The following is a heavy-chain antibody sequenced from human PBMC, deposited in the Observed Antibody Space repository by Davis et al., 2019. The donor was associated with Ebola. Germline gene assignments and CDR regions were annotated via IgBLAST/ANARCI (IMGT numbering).Heavy chain of an antibody. V-gene: IGHV3-23*01. CDR2: ITGSGAST. Sequence: GESLKISCAASGFSFSGYDLSWVRQAPGKGLEWVSGITGSGASTYYADTVKGRFTISKDNSKNTMYLQMNSLRVEDTATYYCAKDPGDYWGQGTLVIVSA. D-gene: IGHD7-27*01. J-gene: IGHJ4*02. CDR3: AKDPGDY. CDR1: GFSFSGYD.